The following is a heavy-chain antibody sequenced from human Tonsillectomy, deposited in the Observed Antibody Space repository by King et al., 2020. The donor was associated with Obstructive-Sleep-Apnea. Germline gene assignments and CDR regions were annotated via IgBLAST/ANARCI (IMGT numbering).Heavy chain of an antibody. J-gene: IGHJ5*01. CDR2: ISGSVGTT. CDR3: AKPYYDFWSGYSETWFDS. V-gene: IGHV3-23*04. D-gene: IGHD3-3*01. CDR1: GFTFNNYA. Sequence: VQLVESGGGLEQPGGSLRLSCAASGFTFNNYAMNWVRQAPGKGLEWVSSISGSVGTTYYAYSVKGRFTISRDNSKNTLYLQMNSLRAEDTAVYYCAKPYYDFWSGYSETWFDSWGQGTLVTVSS.